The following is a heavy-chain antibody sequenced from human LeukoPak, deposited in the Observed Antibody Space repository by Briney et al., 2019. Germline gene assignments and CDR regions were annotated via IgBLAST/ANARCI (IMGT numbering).Heavy chain of an antibody. J-gene: IGHJ4*02. CDR2: IYYSGST. Sequence: PSETLSLTCTVSGGSISSSSYYWGWIRQPPGKGLEWIGSIYYSGSTYYNPSLKSRVTISVDTSKNQFSLKLSSVTAADTAVYYCASVVPAAYLIDYWGQETVVTVSS. CDR1: GGSISSSSYY. D-gene: IGHD2-2*01. V-gene: IGHV4-39*01. CDR3: ASVVPAAYLIDY.